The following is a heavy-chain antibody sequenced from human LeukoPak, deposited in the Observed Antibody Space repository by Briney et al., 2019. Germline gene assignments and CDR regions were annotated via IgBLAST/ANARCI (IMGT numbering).Heavy chain of an antibody. J-gene: IGHJ4*02. CDR2: TYYRSKWYN. CDR1: GDSVSNNIRT. CDR3: VRDGLWDI. V-gene: IGHV6-1*01. Sequence: SQTLSLTCAISGDSVSNNIRTWNWLRQSLSRGLGWLGRTYYRSKWYNDYAVCVKSRIIINPDTSKNQVSLQLNSVIPDDTAVYYCVRDGLWDIWGQGTLVTVSS. D-gene: IGHD5-12*01.